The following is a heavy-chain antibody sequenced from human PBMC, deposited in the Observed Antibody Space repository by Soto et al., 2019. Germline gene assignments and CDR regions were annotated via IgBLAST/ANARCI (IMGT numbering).Heavy chain of an antibody. CDR2: VSYSGST. J-gene: IGHJ3*02. Sequence: SETLSLTCTVSGDSIGSSRYYWGCIRQPPGKGLEWIGSVSYSGSTYYNPSLKSRVTISVDTSKNQFSLKLSSVTAADTAMYYCARPLYSSGYLIDFDIWGHGTMVTVSS. CDR3: ARPLYSSGYLIDFDI. V-gene: IGHV4-39*01. CDR1: GDSIGSSRYY. D-gene: IGHD5-18*01.